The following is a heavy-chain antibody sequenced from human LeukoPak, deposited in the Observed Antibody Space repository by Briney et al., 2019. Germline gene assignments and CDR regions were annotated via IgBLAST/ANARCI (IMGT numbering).Heavy chain of an antibody. Sequence: PGGSLTLSCAASGFTFSSYAMHWVRQAPGKGLEWVAFISYDGSNKYYADSVKGRFTISRDNSKNTLYLQMNSLRAEDSAVYYCARGVDYGDYMRDYWGEGALATVSS. CDR1: GFTFSSYA. CDR2: ISYDGSNK. CDR3: ARGVDYGDYMRDY. J-gene: IGHJ4*02. D-gene: IGHD4-17*01. V-gene: IGHV3-30-3*01.